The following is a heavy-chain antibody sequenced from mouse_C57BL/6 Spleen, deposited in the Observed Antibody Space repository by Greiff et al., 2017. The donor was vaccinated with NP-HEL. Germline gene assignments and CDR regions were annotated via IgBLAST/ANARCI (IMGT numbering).Heavy chain of an antibody. CDR3: ARGYGKGFFDY. J-gene: IGHJ2*01. Sequence: QVQLKQSGPELVKPGASVKISCKASGYAFSSSWMNWVKQRPGKGLEWIGRIYPGDGDTNYNGKFKGKATLTADKSSSTAYMQLSSLTSEDSAVYFCARGYGKGFFDYWGQGTTLTVSS. CDR2: IYPGDGDT. V-gene: IGHV1-82*01. CDR1: GYAFSSSW. D-gene: IGHD2-10*02.